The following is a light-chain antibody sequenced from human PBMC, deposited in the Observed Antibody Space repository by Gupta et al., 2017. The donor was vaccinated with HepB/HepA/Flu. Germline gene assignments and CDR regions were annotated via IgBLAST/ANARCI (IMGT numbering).Light chain of an antibody. J-gene: IGKJ4*01. Sequence: DIHLTQSPSFLSASVGDRVTITCRASQGISSYLAWYQQKPGKAPKLLIYAASTLQSGVPSRFSGSGSGTEFTLTISSLHPEDFATYYCQQLNSYPITFGGGTKVEIK. CDR1: QGISSY. V-gene: IGKV1-9*01. CDR2: AAS. CDR3: QQLNSYPIT.